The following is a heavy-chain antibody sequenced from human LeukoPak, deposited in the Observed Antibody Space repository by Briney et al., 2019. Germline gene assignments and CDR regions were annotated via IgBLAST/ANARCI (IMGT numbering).Heavy chain of an antibody. CDR2: IWYDGSNK. D-gene: IGHD6-13*01. Sequence: VGSLRLSCAASGFTFSSYGMHWVRQAPGKGLEWVAVIWYDGSNKYYADSVKGRFTISRDNSKNTLYLQMNSLRAEDTAVYYCARGYSSSWYYFDYWGQGTLVTVSS. CDR1: GFTFSSYG. CDR3: ARGYSSSWYYFDY. V-gene: IGHV3-33*01. J-gene: IGHJ4*02.